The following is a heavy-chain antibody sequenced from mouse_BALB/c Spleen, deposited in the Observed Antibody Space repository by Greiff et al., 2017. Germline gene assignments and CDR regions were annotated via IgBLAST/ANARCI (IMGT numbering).Heavy chain of an antibody. CDR3: ARLYDYYFDY. J-gene: IGHJ2*01. CDR2: ISSGSSTI. Sequence: EVKLQESGGGLVQPGGSRKLSCAASGFTFSSFGMHWVRQAPEKGLEWVAYISSGSSTIYYADTVKGRFTISRDNPKNTLYLQMSSLKSEDTAMYYCARLYDYYFDYWGQGTTLTVST. CDR1: GFTFSSFG. D-gene: IGHD2-4*01. V-gene: IGHV5-17*02.